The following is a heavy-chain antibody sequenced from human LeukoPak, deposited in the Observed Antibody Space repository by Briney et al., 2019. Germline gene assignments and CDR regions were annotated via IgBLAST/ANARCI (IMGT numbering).Heavy chain of an antibody. J-gene: IGHJ4*02. CDR2: IRTAGDE. CDR1: GFTFSTYD. Sequence: GGSLRLSCAASGFTFSTYDMHWVRQATGRGLEWVSGIRTAGDEYYPGSVKGRFSVSRENAKNSLHPQMNSLRAGDTAVYYCARGANGASGYPFDYWGQGTLVTVSS. CDR3: ARGANGASGYPFDY. V-gene: IGHV3-13*01. D-gene: IGHD3-22*01.